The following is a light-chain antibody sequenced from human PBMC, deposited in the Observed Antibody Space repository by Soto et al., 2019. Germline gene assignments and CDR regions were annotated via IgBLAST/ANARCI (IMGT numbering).Light chain of an antibody. J-gene: IGKJ4*01. CDR3: QQADSFPLT. CDR1: QGISSW. V-gene: IGKV1-12*01. CDR2: AAS. Sequence: DIQMTQSPSSMSASVGDRVTITCRASQGISSWLAWYQHKPGKAPNLLIYAASILQSGVPSRFSGSGSGTDFTLTISNLQPEDFATYYCQQADSFPLTLGGGTKVEIK.